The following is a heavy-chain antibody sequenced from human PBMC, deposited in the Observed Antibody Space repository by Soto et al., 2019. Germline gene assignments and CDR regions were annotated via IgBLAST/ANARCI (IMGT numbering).Heavy chain of an antibody. J-gene: IGHJ4*02. CDR3: ARFSGYPNYYFDY. CDR1: GFTVSSNY. CDR2: IYSGGST. D-gene: IGHD5-18*01. Sequence: VGSLRLSCTASGFTVSSNYMSWVRQAPGKGLEWVSVIYSGGSTYYADSVKGRFTISRDSSKNTLYLQMNSLRAEDTAVYYCARFSGYPNYYFDYWGQGTLVTVSS. V-gene: IGHV3-53*01.